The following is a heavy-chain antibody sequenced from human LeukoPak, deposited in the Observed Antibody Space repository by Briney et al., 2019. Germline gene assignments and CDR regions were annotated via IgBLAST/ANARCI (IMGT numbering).Heavy chain of an antibody. CDR1: GFTFSSYG. Sequence: GGSLRLSCAASGFTFSSYGMHWVRQAPGKGLEWVAFIRYDGSNKYYADSVKGRFTISRDNSKNTLYLQMNSLRAEDTAVYYCAKDRGVWFSLYYFDYWGQGTLVTVSS. CDR3: AKDRGVWFSLYYFDY. V-gene: IGHV3-30*02. CDR2: IRYDGSNK. J-gene: IGHJ4*02. D-gene: IGHD2-8*01.